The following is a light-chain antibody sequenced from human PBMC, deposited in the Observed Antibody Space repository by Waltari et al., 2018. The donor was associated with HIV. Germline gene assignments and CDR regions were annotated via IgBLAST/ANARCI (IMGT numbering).Light chain of an antibody. V-gene: IGKV3-20*01. Sequence: EIVLTQSPGTLSLSPGERATLSCRASRSVSSSHLAWYQQKPGQAPRLLLYGASTRATGIPDRFSGSGSGTEFTLTVSGLEPEDFAVYYCQQYDSSPPGTFGQGTKVEIK. CDR2: GAS. CDR1: RSVSSSH. J-gene: IGKJ1*01. CDR3: QQYDSSPPGT.